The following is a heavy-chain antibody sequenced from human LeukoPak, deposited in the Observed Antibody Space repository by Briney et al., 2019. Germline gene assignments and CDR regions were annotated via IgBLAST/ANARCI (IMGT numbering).Heavy chain of an antibody. CDR1: GGSFSGYY. Sequence: KPSETLSLTCAVYGGSFSGYYWSWIRQPPGKGLEWIGEINHSGSTNYNPSLKSRVTISVDTSKNQFSLKLSSVTDADTAVYYCALGIFGVVPYYFDYWGQGTLVTVSS. CDR3: ALGIFGVVPYYFDY. V-gene: IGHV4-34*01. J-gene: IGHJ4*02. CDR2: INHSGST. D-gene: IGHD3-3*01.